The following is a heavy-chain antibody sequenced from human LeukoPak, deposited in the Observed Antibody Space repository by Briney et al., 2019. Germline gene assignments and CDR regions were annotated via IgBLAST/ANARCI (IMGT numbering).Heavy chain of an antibody. V-gene: IGHV3-21*01. J-gene: IGHJ4*02. CDR3: ARGHDYGDYGGY. CDR2: ISSCGSYI. CDR1: GFTFSSYS. Sequence: GALRLSCAASGFTFSSYSMNWVRQAPGEGLEWVSSISSCGSYIYYADSVKGRFTISRDNAKNSLYLQMNSLRAEDTAVYYCARGHDYGDYGGYWGQGTLVTVSS. D-gene: IGHD4-17*01.